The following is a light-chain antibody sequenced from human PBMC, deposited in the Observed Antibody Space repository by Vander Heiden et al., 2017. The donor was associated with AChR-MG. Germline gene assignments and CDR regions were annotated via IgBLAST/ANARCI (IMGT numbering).Light chain of an antibody. J-gene: IGKJ1*01. Sequence: EIVLTQSPGTLSLSPGERATLSCRASESVSSSYLAWYQQKPGQAPRLLMYGASSRATGIPDRFSGSGSGTDFTLTISRLEPEDFAVYYCQQDGSSPRTFGRGTKVEIK. CDR3: QQDGSSPRT. CDR2: GAS. CDR1: ESVSSSY. V-gene: IGKV3-20*01.